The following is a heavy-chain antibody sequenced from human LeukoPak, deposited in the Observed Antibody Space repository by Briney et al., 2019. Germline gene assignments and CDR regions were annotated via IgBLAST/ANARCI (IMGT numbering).Heavy chain of an antibody. Sequence: GGSLRLSCAAPGFTFSSYGMSWVRQAPGKGLEWVSAISGSGGSTYYADSVKGRFTISGDNSKNTLYLQMNSLRAEDTAVYYCAKVDYYDILTGYYNYWGQGTLVTVSS. CDR2: ISGSGGST. CDR1: GFTFSSYG. J-gene: IGHJ4*02. V-gene: IGHV3-23*01. D-gene: IGHD3-9*01. CDR3: AKVDYYDILTGYYNY.